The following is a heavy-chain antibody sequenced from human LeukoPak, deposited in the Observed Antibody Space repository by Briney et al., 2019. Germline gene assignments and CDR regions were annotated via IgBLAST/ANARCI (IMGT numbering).Heavy chain of an antibody. J-gene: IGHJ1*01. D-gene: IGHD3-22*01. V-gene: IGHV3-48*04. Sequence: GGSLRLSCVAPGFYFGGHAMHWLRQAPGKGLAWVAYITYGSDTIFYADSVKGRFTVSRDNARNSLYLQMNSLRAEDTAVYYCARDYYDSSGHEYFQHWGQGTLVTVSS. CDR1: GFYFGGHA. CDR3: ARDYYDSSGHEYFQH. CDR2: ITYGSDTI.